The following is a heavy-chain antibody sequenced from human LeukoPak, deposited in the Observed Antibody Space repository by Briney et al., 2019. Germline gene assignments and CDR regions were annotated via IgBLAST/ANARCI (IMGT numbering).Heavy chain of an antibody. D-gene: IGHD6-13*01. CDR1: GGSISSGGYY. CDR2: IYYSGST. CDR3: ARMRYSSSWSPGRADY. V-gene: IGHV4-31*03. J-gene: IGHJ4*02. Sequence: SETLSLTCTVSGGSISSGGYYWSWIRQHPGKGLEWIGYIYYSGSTYYNPSLKSRVTISVDTSKNQFSLKLSSVTAADTAVYYCARMRYSSSWSPGRADYWGQGTLVTVSS.